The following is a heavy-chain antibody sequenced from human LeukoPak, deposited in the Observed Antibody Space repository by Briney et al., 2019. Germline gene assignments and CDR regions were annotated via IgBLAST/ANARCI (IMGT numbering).Heavy chain of an antibody. D-gene: IGHD6-19*01. Sequence: GASVKVSCKASGGTFSSYDISWVRQAPGQGLEWMGGITPMFGTAKYAQKFQGRVTITAVESMSTAYMELSSLRSEDTAVYYCATDRQSGWYYFDYWGQGTLVTVSS. V-gene: IGHV1-69*13. J-gene: IGHJ4*02. CDR1: GGTFSSYD. CDR2: ITPMFGTA. CDR3: ATDRQSGWYYFDY.